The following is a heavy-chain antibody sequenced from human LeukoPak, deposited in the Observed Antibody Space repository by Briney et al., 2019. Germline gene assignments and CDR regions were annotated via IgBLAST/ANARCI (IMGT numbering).Heavy chain of an antibody. CDR2: IYYSGST. CDR3: ARDRGGSYYLDY. J-gene: IGHJ4*02. D-gene: IGHD3-16*01. Sequence: PSETLSLTCTVSGGSISSGGYYWSWIRQHPGKGLEWIGYIYYSGSTYYNPSLKSRVTMSVDTSKSQFSLKLSSVTAADTAIYYCARDRGGSYYLDYWGQGTLVPVSS. CDR1: GGSISSGGYY. V-gene: IGHV4-30-4*08.